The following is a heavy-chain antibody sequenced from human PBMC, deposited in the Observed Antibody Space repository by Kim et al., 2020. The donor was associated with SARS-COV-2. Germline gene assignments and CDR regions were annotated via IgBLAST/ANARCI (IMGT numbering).Heavy chain of an antibody. CDR3: ARGNYGSGSYYNWLDS. V-gene: IGHV4-30-2*04. Sequence: LKRQITMSNDTSKNQFSLKLTSVTAADTAVYYCARGNYGSGSYYNWLDSWGQGTLVTVSS. J-gene: IGHJ5*01. D-gene: IGHD3-10*01.